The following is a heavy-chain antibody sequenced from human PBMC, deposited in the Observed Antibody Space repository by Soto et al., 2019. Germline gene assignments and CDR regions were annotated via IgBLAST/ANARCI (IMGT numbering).Heavy chain of an antibody. V-gene: IGHV1-24*01. CDR1: GYTLTELS. Sequence: ASVKVSCKVSGYTLTELSMHWVRQAPGKGLEWMGGFDPEDGETIYAQKFQGRVTMTEDTSTDTAYMELSSLRSEDTAVYYCATRRWYDSSGYYYYYYGMDVWGQGTTVTVSS. D-gene: IGHD3-22*01. CDR3: ATRRWYDSSGYYYYYYGMDV. CDR2: FDPEDGET. J-gene: IGHJ6*02.